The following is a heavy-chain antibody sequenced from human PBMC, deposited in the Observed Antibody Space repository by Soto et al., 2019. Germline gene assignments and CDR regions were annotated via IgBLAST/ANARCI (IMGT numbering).Heavy chain of an antibody. CDR2: ISSSSSYI. Sequence: EVQLVESGGGLVKPGGSLRLSCAASGFTFSSYSMNWVRQAPGKGLEWVSSISSSSSYIYYADSVKGRFTISRDNAKNSLYLQMNSLRAEDTAVYYCARGRLLWFGELSYGMDVWGQGTTVTVSS. J-gene: IGHJ6*02. D-gene: IGHD3-10*01. CDR3: ARGRLLWFGELSYGMDV. CDR1: GFTFSSYS. V-gene: IGHV3-21*01.